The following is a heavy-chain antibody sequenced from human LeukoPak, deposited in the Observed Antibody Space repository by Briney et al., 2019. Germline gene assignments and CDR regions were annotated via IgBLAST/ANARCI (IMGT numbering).Heavy chain of an antibody. CDR1: GFTFSDYY. Sequence: GGSLRLSCAASGFTFSDYYMSWLSQAPGKGLEGVSYISSSGSIIYYADSVKGRFTISRDNAKNSLYMQMNSLRAEDTAVYYCAQYCSSTSWHRGGDAFDIWGQGTMVTVSS. CDR3: AQYCSSTSWHRGGDAFDI. V-gene: IGHV3-11*04. CDR2: ISSSGSII. D-gene: IGHD2-2*01. J-gene: IGHJ3*02.